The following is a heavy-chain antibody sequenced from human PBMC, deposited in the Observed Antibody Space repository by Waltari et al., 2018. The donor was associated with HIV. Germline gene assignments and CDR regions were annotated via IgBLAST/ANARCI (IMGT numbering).Heavy chain of an antibody. J-gene: IGHJ4*02. D-gene: IGHD6-13*01. Sequence: EVQLVESGGGLIQPGGSLRLSCAASGFPVSSVYMSWARPAPGKGLEWVSVIHSSGGTNYADSVKGRFTISRDNSKNTLYLQMNSLGAEDTAVYYCARDTTVVGTRYFDYWGRGTLVTVSS. CDR2: IHSSGGT. CDR1: GFPVSSVY. V-gene: IGHV3-53*01. CDR3: ARDTTVVGTRYFDY.